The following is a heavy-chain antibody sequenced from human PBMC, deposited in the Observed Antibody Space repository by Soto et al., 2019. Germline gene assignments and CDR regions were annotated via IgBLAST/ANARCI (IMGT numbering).Heavy chain of an antibody. CDR2: IYPGDSDT. J-gene: IGHJ6*02. V-gene: IGHV5-51*01. Sequence: PGESLKISCKGSGYSFTSYWIGWVRQMPGKGLEWMGIIYPGDSDTRYSPSFQGQVTISADKSISTAYLQWSSLKASDTAMYYCARYLIPDYSNYVGTYYYYGMDVWGQGTTVTVSS. CDR1: GYSFTSYW. D-gene: IGHD4-4*01. CDR3: ARYLIPDYSNYVGTYYYYGMDV.